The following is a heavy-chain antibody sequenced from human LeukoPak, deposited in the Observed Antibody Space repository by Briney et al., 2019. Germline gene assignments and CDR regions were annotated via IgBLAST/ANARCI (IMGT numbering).Heavy chain of an antibody. J-gene: IGHJ4*02. V-gene: IGHV3-23*01. CDR3: GKTTVGYSSGRYPGWPVDY. CDR1: GFTFSDAV. Sequence: GGSLRLSCAASGFTFSDAVMSWVRQAPGKGLEWVSAISGDGGVTYYAASVKGRFTIFRDNSKNTVYLQMNSLRAEDTAVYYCGKTTVGYSSGRYPGWPVDYWGQGTLVTVSS. CDR2: ISGDGGVT. D-gene: IGHD6-19*01.